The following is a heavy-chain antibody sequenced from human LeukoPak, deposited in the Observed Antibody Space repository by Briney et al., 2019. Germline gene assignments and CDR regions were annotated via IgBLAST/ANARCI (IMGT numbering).Heavy chain of an antibody. CDR2: IYYSGST. J-gene: IGHJ3*02. CDR1: GGSISSGGYY. CDR3: AREPPPRVGATEGSAFDI. D-gene: IGHD1-26*01. V-gene: IGHV4-31*03. Sequence: SETLSLTCTVSGGSISSGGYYWSWIRQHPGKGLEWIGYIYYSGSTYYNPSLKSRVTISVDTSKNQFSLKLSPVTAADTAVYYCAREPPPRVGATEGSAFDIWGQGTMVTVSS.